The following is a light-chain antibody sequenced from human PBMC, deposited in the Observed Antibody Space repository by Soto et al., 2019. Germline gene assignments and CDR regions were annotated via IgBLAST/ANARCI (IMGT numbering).Light chain of an antibody. V-gene: IGLV4-69*01. Sequence: QLVLTQSPSASASLGASVKLTCTLSSGHSSYAIAWHQQQPERGPRYLMKLNTDGTHRKGDGIPDRFSASRSGAECHLTISSRQPDDEADYYCQTWGTGIVVFGGGTKLTVL. J-gene: IGLJ2*01. CDR2: LNTDGTH. CDR1: SGHSSYA. CDR3: QTWGTGIVV.